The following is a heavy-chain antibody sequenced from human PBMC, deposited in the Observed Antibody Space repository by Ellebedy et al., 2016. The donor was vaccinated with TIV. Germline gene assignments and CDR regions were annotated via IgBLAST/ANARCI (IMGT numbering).Heavy chain of an antibody. CDR1: GFTFSSYW. CDR2: INSDGSRT. V-gene: IGHV3-74*01. J-gene: IGHJ4*02. D-gene: IGHD3-10*01. CDR3: ASRGVAVQGADY. Sequence: GESLKISCAASGFTFSSYWMHWVRQAQGKGLVWVSLINSDGSRTTYADSVKGRFTISRDNAKNTLYLQMNSLRAEDTAVYYCASRGVAVQGADYWGQGTLVTVSS.